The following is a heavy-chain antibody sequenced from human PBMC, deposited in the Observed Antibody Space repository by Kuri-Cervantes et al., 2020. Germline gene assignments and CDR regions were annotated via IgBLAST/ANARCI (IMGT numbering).Heavy chain of an antibody. V-gene: IGHV3-30*03. CDR1: GFTFSNFG. CDR3: ARVGVTDDY. D-gene: IGHD2-21*02. CDR2: MSNDGRNK. J-gene: IGHJ4*02. Sequence: GESLKISCAASGFTFSNFGMHWVRQAPGKGLEWVAVMSNDGRNKYYADSVKGRFTISRDNSKNTLYLQMNSLRAEDTAVYYCARVGVTDDYWGQGTLVTVSS.